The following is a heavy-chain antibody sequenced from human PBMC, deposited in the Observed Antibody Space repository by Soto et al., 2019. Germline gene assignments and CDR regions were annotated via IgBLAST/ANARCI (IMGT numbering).Heavy chain of an antibody. CDR2: ISGSGGST. Sequence: GGSLRLSCAASGFTFSSYAMSWVRQAPGKGLEWVSAISGSGGSTYYADSVKGRFTISRDNSKNTLYLQMNSLRAEDTAVYYCAKDYDQAYGDPIREGFYVSYMDVWGKGTTVTVSS. D-gene: IGHD4-17*01. CDR1: GFTFSSYA. J-gene: IGHJ6*03. V-gene: IGHV3-23*01. CDR3: AKDYDQAYGDPIREGFYVSYMDV.